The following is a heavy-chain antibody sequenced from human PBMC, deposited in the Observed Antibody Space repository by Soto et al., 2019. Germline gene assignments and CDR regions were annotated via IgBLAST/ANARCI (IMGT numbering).Heavy chain of an antibody. J-gene: IGHJ6*02. V-gene: IGHV3-15*07. Sequence: PWGSLRLSCAASGFTFSNAWMNWVRQAPGKGLEWVGRIKSKTDGGTTDYAAPVKGRFTISRDDSKNTLYLQMNSLKTEDTAVYYCTTPTPSTVTPYYYYYGMDVWGQGTTVTVSS. CDR1: GFTFSNAW. CDR3: TTPTPSTVTPYYYYYGMDV. D-gene: IGHD4-17*01. CDR2: IKSKTDGGTT.